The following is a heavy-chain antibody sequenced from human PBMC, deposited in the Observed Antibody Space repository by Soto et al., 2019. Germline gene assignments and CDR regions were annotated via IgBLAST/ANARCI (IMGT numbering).Heavy chain of an antibody. J-gene: IGHJ6*02. D-gene: IGHD6-13*01. Sequence: GASVKVSCKASADTFNNYLMHWVRQAPGQGLEWMGIINPTGGTTTYAQKFQGRVTMTRDTSTSTVYMQLSSLRSEDTAVYYCASQQLVHYYYGMDVWGQGTTVTVSS. CDR3: ASQQLVHYYYGMDV. CDR1: ADTFNNYL. V-gene: IGHV1-46*02. CDR2: INPTGGTT.